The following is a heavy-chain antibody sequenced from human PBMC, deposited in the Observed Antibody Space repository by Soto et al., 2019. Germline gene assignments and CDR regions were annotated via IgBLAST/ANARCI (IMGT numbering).Heavy chain of an antibody. CDR1: GGSISSGGYY. V-gene: IGHV4-31*03. Sequence: PSETLSLTCTVSGGSISSGGYYWSWIRQHPGKGLEWIGYIYYSGSTYYNPSLKSRVTISVDTSKNQFSLQLYSVTPDDTAVYYCARDNGYRYGTPLDYWGQGTLVTVSS. CDR2: IYYSGST. J-gene: IGHJ4*02. D-gene: IGHD5-18*01. CDR3: ARDNGYRYGTPLDY.